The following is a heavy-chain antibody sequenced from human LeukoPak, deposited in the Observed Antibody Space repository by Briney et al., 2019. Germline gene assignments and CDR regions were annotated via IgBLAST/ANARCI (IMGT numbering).Heavy chain of an antibody. J-gene: IGHJ4*02. Sequence: SETLSLTCTVSAYSISSGYYWGWIRQPPGKGLEWIGSIYHSGSTYYNPSLKSRVTISVDTSKNQFSLKLSSVTAADTAVYFCLGGPLRTAPTYWGQGTLVTVSS. CDR1: AYSISSGYY. CDR3: LGGPLRTAPTY. V-gene: IGHV4-38-2*02. D-gene: IGHD2-15*01. CDR2: IYHSGST.